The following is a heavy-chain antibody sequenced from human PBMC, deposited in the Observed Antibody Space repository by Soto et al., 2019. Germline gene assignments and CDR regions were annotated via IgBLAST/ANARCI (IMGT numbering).Heavy chain of an antibody. J-gene: IGHJ4*02. Sequence: QVQLEESGGGLVKPGGSLRLSCAASGFTFSAVYMSWIRQAPNKGLEYISYISSSGTSANYADSVKGRFTISRDNAKNSLYLQMSSLSAEDTAVYYCAGYRGAVTGQYFEYWGQGALVTVSS. CDR3: AGYRGAVTGQYFEY. CDR2: ISSSGTSA. V-gene: IGHV3-11*05. CDR1: GFTFSAVY. D-gene: IGHD6-19*01.